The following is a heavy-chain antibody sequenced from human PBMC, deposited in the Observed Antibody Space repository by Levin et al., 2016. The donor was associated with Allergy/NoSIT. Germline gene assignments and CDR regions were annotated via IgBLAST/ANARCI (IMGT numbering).Heavy chain of an antibody. CDR1: GFTFSGFA. CDR2: LSPSGDTT. Sequence: GGSLRLSCAASGFTFSGFAMSWARQAPGKGLEWVSTLSPSGDTTYYVDSVRGRFTISRDSSNNTIYLQMNSLRAEDTAVYYCAKGSGTLYGGYFDYWGQGTLVTVSS. D-gene: IGHD1-26*01. V-gene: IGHV3-23*01. J-gene: IGHJ4*02. CDR3: AKGSGTLYGGYFDY.